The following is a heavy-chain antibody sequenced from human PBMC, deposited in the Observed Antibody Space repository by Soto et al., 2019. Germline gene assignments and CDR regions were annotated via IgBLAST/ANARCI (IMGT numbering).Heavy chain of an antibody. CDR2: IYYSGIT. Sequence: QVQLQESGPGLVKPSETLSLTCTVSGASIRSYYWSWIRQPPGKGLEWIGYIYYSGITNYNPSLKSRVTISLDTSMSQFSLRVTSVTAADTAVYYCAKEVAATFNGFDVWSQGTMVTVSS. V-gene: IGHV4-59*01. CDR3: AKEVAATFNGFDV. J-gene: IGHJ3*01. D-gene: IGHD6-19*01. CDR1: GASIRSYY.